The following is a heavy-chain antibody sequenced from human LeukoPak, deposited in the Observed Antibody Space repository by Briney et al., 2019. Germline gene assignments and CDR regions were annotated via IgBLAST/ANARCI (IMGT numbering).Heavy chain of an antibody. Sequence: PGGSMRLSCAASGFTFKYYAMTWVRQAPGKGLEWVSVISGSSSNTYYTDSVKGRFTISRDNSKNTLYLQMNSLRVEDTAVYYCCEGPHSWELPESDCWGQGTLVTVSS. V-gene: IGHV3-23*01. J-gene: IGHJ4*02. CDR1: GFTFKYYA. D-gene: IGHD1-26*01. CDR3: CEGPHSWELPESDC. CDR2: ISGSSSNT.